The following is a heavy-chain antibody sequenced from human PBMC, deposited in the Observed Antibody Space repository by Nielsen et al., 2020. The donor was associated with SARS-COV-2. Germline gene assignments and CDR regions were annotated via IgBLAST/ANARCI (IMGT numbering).Heavy chain of an antibody. CDR3: ARGITMIPEGYAFDI. D-gene: IGHD3-22*01. V-gene: IGHV4-61*01. J-gene: IGHJ3*02. CDR1: GGSISSSSYY. Sequence: SETLSLTCTVSGGSISSSSYYWSWIRQPPGKGLEWIGYIYYSGSTNYNPSLKSRVTISVDTSKNQFSLKLSSVTAADTAVYYCARGITMIPEGYAFDIWGQGTMVTVSS. CDR2: IYYSGST.